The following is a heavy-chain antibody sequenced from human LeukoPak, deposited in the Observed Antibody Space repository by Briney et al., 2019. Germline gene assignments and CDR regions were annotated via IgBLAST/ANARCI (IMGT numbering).Heavy chain of an antibody. CDR3: ARVGVYGDYDY. Sequence: ASVKVSCKASGYTFTSYAMNWVRQAPGQGLEWMGIINPSGGSTSYAQKFQGRVTMTRDMSTSTVYMELSSLRSEDTAVYYCARVGVYGDYDYWGQGTLVTVSS. J-gene: IGHJ4*02. CDR1: GYTFTSYA. V-gene: IGHV1-46*01. D-gene: IGHD6-13*01. CDR2: INPSGGST.